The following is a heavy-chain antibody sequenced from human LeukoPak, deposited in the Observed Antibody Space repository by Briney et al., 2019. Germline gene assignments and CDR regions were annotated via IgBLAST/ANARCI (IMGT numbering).Heavy chain of an antibody. CDR3: ARGSTVTTRYYYYYGMDV. CDR1: GYTFTSYG. Sequence: ASVTVSCKASGYTFTSYGISWVRQAPGQGLEWMGWISAYNGNTNYAQKLQGRVTMTTDTSTSTAYMELRSLRSDDTAVYYCARGSTVTTRYYYYYGMDVWGQGTTVTVSS. V-gene: IGHV1-18*01. J-gene: IGHJ6*02. CDR2: ISAYNGNT. D-gene: IGHD4-17*01.